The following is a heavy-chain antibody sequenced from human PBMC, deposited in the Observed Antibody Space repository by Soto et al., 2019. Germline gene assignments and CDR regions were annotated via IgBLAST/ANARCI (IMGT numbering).Heavy chain of an antibody. CDR2: VYATGTS. Sequence: SETLSLTCSVSGGSMSKFYWSWIRKTAGKGLEWMGRVYATGTSDYNPSLRSRIAMSVDISKKTFSLRLRSVTAADTGVYYCVRDGSKTLRDCFDPWGQGILVSVSS. CDR3: VRDGSKTLRDCFDP. J-gene: IGHJ5*02. D-gene: IGHD3-16*01. CDR1: GGSMSKFY. V-gene: IGHV4-4*07.